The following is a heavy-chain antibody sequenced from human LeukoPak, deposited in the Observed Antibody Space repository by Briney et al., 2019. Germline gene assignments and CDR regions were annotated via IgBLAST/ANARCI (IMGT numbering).Heavy chain of an antibody. CDR2: MNPNSGNT. CDR1: GYTFTSYD. J-gene: IGHJ4*02. D-gene: IGHD1-1*01. CDR3: ARDNQYSDRLERHNDY. V-gene: IGHV1-8*01. Sequence: GASVKVSCTASGYTFTSYDINWVRQATGQGLEWMGWMNPNSGNTGYAQKFQGRVTMTRNTSISTAYMELSSLRSEDTAVYYCARDNQYSDRLERHNDYWGQGTLVTVSS.